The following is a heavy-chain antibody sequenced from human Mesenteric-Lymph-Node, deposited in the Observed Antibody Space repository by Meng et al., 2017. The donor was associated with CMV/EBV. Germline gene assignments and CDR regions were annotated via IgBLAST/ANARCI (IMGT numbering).Heavy chain of an antibody. D-gene: IGHD2-15*01. CDR3: AKGGRWSLHDAFDI. CDR1: GFTFSTYT. V-gene: IGHV3-30*14. J-gene: IGHJ3*02. CDR2: ISYDGSNK. Sequence: GESLKISCAASGFTFSTYTMNWVRQAPGKGLEWVAVISYDGSNKYYADSVQGRFTISRDNSKNTLYLQMSSLRAEDTAVHYCAKGGRWSLHDAFDIWGQGTMVTVSS.